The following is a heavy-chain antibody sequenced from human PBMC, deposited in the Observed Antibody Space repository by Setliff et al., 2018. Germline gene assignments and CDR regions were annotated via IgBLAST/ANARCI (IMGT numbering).Heavy chain of an antibody. Sequence: SETLSLTCAVSGYSISSGYYWGWIRQPPGKGLEWIGSIYHSVSTYYNPSLKSRVTISVDTSKNQFSLKLSSVTAADTAVYYWARDHGRITMVRGVLRGQGTLVTVSS. D-gene: IGHD3-10*01. CDR1: GYSISSGYY. J-gene: IGHJ4*02. V-gene: IGHV4-38-2*02. CDR3: ARDHGRITMVRGVL. CDR2: IYHSVST.